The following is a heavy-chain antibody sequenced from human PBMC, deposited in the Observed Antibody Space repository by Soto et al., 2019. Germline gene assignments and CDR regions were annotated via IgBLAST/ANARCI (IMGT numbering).Heavy chain of an antibody. CDR3: AKALPHTGWYFGY. CDR1: GVSFSGYY. Sequence: SDTLSLTCAVYGVSFSGYYWSWILQPPGKGLEWIGEINHSGSTNYNPSLKSRVTISVDTSKNQFSLKLSSVTAADTAVYYCAKALPHTGWYFGYWGQGTLVTVSS. D-gene: IGHD6-19*01. CDR2: INHSGST. V-gene: IGHV4-34*01. J-gene: IGHJ4*02.